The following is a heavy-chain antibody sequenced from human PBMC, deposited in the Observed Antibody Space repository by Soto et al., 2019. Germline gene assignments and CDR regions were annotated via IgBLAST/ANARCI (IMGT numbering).Heavy chain of an antibody. CDR3: ATGVVDTAMVRAFDI. D-gene: IGHD5-18*01. V-gene: IGHV3-21*01. CDR1: GFTFSSYS. CDR2: ISSSSSYI. Sequence: GGSLRLSCAASGFTFSSYSMNWVRQAPGKGLEWVSSISSSSSYIYYADSVKGRFTISRHNAKNSLYLQMNSLRAEDTAVYYCATGVVDTAMVRAFDIWGQGTMVTVSS. J-gene: IGHJ3*02.